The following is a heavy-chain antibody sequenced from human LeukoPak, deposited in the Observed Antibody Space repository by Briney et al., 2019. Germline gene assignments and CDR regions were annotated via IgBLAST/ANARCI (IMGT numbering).Heavy chain of an antibody. CDR1: AFIFNNYY. Sequence: GGSLRLSCAASAFIFNNYYMSWIRQAPEKGLECVSYISNSGSTMFYADSVKGRFTISRDNAKKSLYLQMNSLKTEDTAVYYCTTPYYYGSGSPGVSDYFDYWGQGTLVTISS. CDR2: ISNSGSTM. V-gene: IGHV3-11*01. CDR3: TTPYYYGSGSPGVSDYFDY. D-gene: IGHD3-10*01. J-gene: IGHJ4*02.